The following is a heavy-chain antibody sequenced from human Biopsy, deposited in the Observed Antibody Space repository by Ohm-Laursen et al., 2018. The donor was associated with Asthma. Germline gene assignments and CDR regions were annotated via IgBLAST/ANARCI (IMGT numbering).Heavy chain of an antibody. Sequence: SVKVSCKVSGDSFSNYAISWVRQAPGQGLEWMGGLIPVLGTPDHAQMFEGRVTIIADESTSTAYMELSSLSSEDTAVYYCARGYSGSDRIVYYYSGLEVWGQGTTVTVSS. CDR2: LIPVLGTP. J-gene: IGHJ6*02. V-gene: IGHV1-69*13. D-gene: IGHD5-12*01. CDR3: ARGYSGSDRIVYYYSGLEV. CDR1: GDSFSNYA.